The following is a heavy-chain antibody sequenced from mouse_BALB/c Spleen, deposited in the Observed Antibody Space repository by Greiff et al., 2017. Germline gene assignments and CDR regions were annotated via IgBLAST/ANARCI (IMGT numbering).Heavy chain of an antibody. CDR2: INPSTGYT. Sequence: VMLVESGAELAKPGASVKMSCKASGYTFTSYWMHWVKQRPGQGLEWIGYINPSTGYTEYNQKFKDKATLTADKSSSTAYMQLSSLTSEDSAVYYCARDYDYFYYAMDYWGQGTSVTVSS. CDR1: GYTFTSYW. J-gene: IGHJ4*01. V-gene: IGHV1-7*01. D-gene: IGHD2-4*01. CDR3: ARDYDYFYYAMDY.